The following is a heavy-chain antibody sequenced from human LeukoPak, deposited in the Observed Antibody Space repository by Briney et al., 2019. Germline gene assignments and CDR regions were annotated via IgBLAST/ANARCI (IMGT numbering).Heavy chain of an antibody. CDR1: GYTFTGYY. CDR3: ARAIKRGYSYGAVDY. V-gene: IGHV1-2*02. D-gene: IGHD5-18*01. CDR2: INPNSGGT. Sequence: GASVKVSCKASGYTFTGYYMHWVRQAPGQGLEWVGWINPNSGGTNYAQKFQGRVTMTRDTSISTAYMELSRLRSDDTAVYYCARAIKRGYSYGAVDYWGQGTLVTVSS. J-gene: IGHJ4*02.